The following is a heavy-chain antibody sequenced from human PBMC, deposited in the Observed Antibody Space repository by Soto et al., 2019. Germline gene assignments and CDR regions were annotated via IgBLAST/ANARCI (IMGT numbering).Heavy chain of an antibody. D-gene: IGHD3-10*01. CDR2: ISSDGSDK. J-gene: IGHJ6*02. CDR3: APDRQYGAGFIDV. V-gene: IGHV3-30*09. Sequence: QVQLVESGGGVVQPGRSLRLSCAASGFTFSSYAMHWVRQAPGKGLEWVAVISSDGSDKYYADSVKGRFAISRDNSKNTLYVQLNRMRAEDTALYYCAPDRQYGAGFIDVWGQGTTVTVSS. CDR1: GFTFSSYA.